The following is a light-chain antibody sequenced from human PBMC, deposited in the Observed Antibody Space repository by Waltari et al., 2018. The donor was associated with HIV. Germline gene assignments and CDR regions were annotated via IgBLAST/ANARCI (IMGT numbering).Light chain of an antibody. J-gene: IGLJ3*02. Sequence: QSVLTQPASVSGSPGPPIRIPCTGASSDIHYFNSVSGYQQHTGTAPKLIIFEVTNRPTGVYRCLSGSKSGNTGFLTISGVQANDEANYCRSSNTTDKSWVFGGGTKETV. CDR1: SSDIHYFNS. CDR3: SSNTTDKSWV. CDR2: EVT. V-gene: IGLV2-14*01.